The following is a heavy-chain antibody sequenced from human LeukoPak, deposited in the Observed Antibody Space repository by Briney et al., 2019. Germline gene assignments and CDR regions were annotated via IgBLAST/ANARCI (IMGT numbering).Heavy chain of an antibody. D-gene: IGHD4-11*01. CDR1: GFTFSSYA. Sequence: GGSLRLSCAASGFTFSSYAMSWVRQAPGKGLEWVSAISGSGGSAYYADSVKGRFTISRDNSKNTLYLQMNSLRAEDKAVYYCAKEGDYSNYYYYYYMDVWGKGTTVTVSS. CDR3: AKEGDYSNYYYYYYMDV. V-gene: IGHV3-23*01. CDR2: ISGSGGSA. J-gene: IGHJ6*03.